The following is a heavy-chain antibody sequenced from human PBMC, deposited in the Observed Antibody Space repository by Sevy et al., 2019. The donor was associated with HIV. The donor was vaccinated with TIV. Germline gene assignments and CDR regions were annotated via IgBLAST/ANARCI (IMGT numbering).Heavy chain of an antibody. D-gene: IGHD3-3*01. V-gene: IGHV3-15*01. CDR1: GFTFSKSW. CDR3: TTKKGFWSGYFYFDY. CDR2: IKSNTDGGTT. J-gene: IGHJ4*02. Sequence: GGSLRLSCAASGFTFSKSWMSWVRQAPGKGLEWVGRIKSNTDGGTTDYAEPVKGRFTISRDDSKNTLYLQVNSLKTDDTAVYYCTTKKGFWSGYFYFDYWGQGTLVTVSS.